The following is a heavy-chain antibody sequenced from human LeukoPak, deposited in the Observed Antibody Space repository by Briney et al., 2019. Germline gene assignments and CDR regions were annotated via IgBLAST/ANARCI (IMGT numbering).Heavy chain of an antibody. J-gene: IGHJ6*03. V-gene: IGHV4-39*01. CDR3: ARGNYYDSSGYYPYYYYYYYMDV. D-gene: IGHD3-22*01. Sequence: SETLSLTCTVSGGSIRSTSYYWGWIRQPPGKGLEWIGSIYYSGSTYYNPSLKSRVTISVDTSKNQFSLKLSSVTAADTAVYYCARGNYYDSSGYYPYYYYYYYMDVWGKGTTVTISS. CDR2: IYYSGST. CDR1: GGSIRSTSYY.